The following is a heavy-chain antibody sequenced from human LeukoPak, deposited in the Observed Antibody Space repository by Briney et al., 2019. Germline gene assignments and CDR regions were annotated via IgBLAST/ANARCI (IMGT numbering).Heavy chain of an antibody. Sequence: QTLSLTCAXXGDSVSSNSAAWNWIRQSPSRGLEWLVRTYYRSKWYNDYAVSVKSRITINPDTSKNQFSLQLNSVTPEDTAVYYCARVSYGDYKGAFDIWGQGTMVTVSS. CDR1: GDSVSSNSAA. V-gene: IGHV6-1*01. J-gene: IGHJ3*02. CDR2: TYYRSKWYN. D-gene: IGHD4-17*01. CDR3: ARVSYGDYKGAFDI.